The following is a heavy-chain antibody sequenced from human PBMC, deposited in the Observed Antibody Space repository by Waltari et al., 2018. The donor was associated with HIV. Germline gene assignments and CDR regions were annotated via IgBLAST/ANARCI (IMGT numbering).Heavy chain of an antibody. V-gene: IGHV3-23*04. CDR3: AKPQGGWELLGDFDM. J-gene: IGHJ3*02. CDR1: GFSFSSFA. CDR2: ISGNGGTT. Sequence: EVQLVASGGGLVQPGGSMRAACGAAGFSFSSFAWSWVRQGPGKCVECVSVISGNGGTTSYADSVKGRFTISRDNSKNTLYLQMNSLRADDTAVYYCAKPQGGWELLGDFDMWGQGTMVAVSS. D-gene: IGHD1-26*01.